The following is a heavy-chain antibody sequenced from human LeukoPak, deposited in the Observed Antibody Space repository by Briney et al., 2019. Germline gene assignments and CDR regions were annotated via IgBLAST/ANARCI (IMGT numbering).Heavy chain of an antibody. J-gene: IGHJ4*02. D-gene: IGHD2-15*01. CDR3: ASVVWP. V-gene: IGHV4-34*01. CDR2: INHSGST. Sequence: PSETLSLTCAIHGGSFSGYYWSWIRQPPGKGLEWIGEINHSGSTNYNPSLKSRVTISVDTSKNQFSLKLSSVTAADTAVYYCASVVWPWGQGTLVTVSS. CDR1: GGSFSGYY.